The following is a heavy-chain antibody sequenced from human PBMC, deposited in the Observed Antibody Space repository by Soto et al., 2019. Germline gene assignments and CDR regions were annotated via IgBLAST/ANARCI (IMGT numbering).Heavy chain of an antibody. CDR3: ARKASDDLDY. CDR2: ISSGGGTV. J-gene: IGHJ4*02. CDR1: GFTFSFYD. V-gene: IGHV3-48*03. D-gene: IGHD1-1*01. Sequence: GGSLRLSCAASGFTFSFYDVNWVRQAPGKGLEWVSYISSGGGTVYYADSVKGRFTISRDNAKNSLYLQMNSLRAEDTAVYYCARKASDDLDYWGQGTLVPVSS.